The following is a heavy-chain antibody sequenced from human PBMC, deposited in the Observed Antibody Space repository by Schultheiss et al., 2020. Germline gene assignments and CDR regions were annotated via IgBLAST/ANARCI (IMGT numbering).Heavy chain of an antibody. V-gene: IGHV4-4*07. Sequence: AETLSLTCTVSGGSISSYYWGWIRQPPGKGLEWIGRIYTSGSTNYNPSLKSRVTMSVDTSKNQFSLKLSSVTAADTAVYYCARCPQWPVGRWFDPWGQGTLVTVSS. J-gene: IGHJ5*02. CDR2: IYTSGST. CDR3: ARCPQWPVGRWFDP. CDR1: GGSISSYY. D-gene: IGHD6-19*01.